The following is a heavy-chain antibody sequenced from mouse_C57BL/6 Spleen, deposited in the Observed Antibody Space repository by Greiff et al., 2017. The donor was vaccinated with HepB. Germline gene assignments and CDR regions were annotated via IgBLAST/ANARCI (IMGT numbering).Heavy chain of an antibody. D-gene: IGHD1-1*01. J-gene: IGHJ1*03. V-gene: IGHV2-5*01. CDR3: AKNYYGSNWYFDV. Sequence: VHLVESGPGLVQPSQSLSITCTVSGFSLTSYGVHWVRQSPGKGLEWLGVIWRGGSTDYDAAFMSRLSITKDNSKSQVFFKMNSLQADDTAIYYCAKNYYGSNWYFDVWGTGTTVTVSS. CDR2: IWRGGST. CDR1: GFSLTSYG.